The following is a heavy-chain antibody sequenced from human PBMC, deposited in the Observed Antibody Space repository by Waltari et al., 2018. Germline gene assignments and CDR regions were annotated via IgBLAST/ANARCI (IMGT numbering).Heavy chain of an antibody. J-gene: IGHJ4*02. Sequence: QVQLVQSGAEVKKPGSSVKVSCQASGRTFSSYALSWVRQAPGQGLEWRGGIIPIFGTANDAQKFQGRVTITADKSTSTAYMELSSLRSEDTAVYYCVSGSAHFDYWGQGTLVTVSS. D-gene: IGHD3-10*01. CDR3: VSGSAHFDY. CDR1: GRTFSSYA. V-gene: IGHV1-69*14. CDR2: IIPIFGTA.